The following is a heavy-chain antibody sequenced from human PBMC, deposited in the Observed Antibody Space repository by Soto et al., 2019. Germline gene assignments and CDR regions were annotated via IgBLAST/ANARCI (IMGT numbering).Heavy chain of an antibody. V-gene: IGHV3-9*01. CDR2: LNWNSGDI. D-gene: IGHD3-3*01. Sequence: GGSLRLSCAASGFTFENYAMHWVRQGPGKGLEWVSGLNWNSGDIGYADSVKGRFTISRDNAENSLYLQMNSLRAEDTAFYYCAKDMSGYPPYYFDYWGQGILVTVA. CDR3: AKDMSGYPPYYFDY. CDR1: GFTFENYA. J-gene: IGHJ4*02.